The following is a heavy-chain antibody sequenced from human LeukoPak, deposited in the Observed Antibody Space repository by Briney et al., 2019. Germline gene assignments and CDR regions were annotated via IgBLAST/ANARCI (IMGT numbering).Heavy chain of an antibody. Sequence: ASVKVSCKASGGTFSSYAISWVRQAPGQGLEWMGGIIPIFGTANYAQKFQGRVTITADKSTSTAYMELSSLRSEDTAVYYCARARNSQGAEAGPDYWGQGTLVTVSS. CDR2: IIPIFGTA. D-gene: IGHD6-19*01. CDR3: ARARNSQGAEAGPDY. J-gene: IGHJ4*02. V-gene: IGHV1-69*06. CDR1: GGTFSSYA.